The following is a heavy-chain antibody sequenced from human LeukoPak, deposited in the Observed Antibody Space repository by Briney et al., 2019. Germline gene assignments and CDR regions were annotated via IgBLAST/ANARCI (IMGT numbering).Heavy chain of an antibody. V-gene: IGHV4-34*01. CDR3: ARGGSSWYTRDYYYYGMDV. CDR2: INHSGST. Sequence: KSSETLSLTCAVYGGSFSGYYWGWIRQPPGKGLEWIGEINHSGSTNYNPSLKSRVTISVDTSKNQFSLKLSSVTAADTAVYYCARGGSSWYTRDYYYYGMDVWGQGTTVTVSS. D-gene: IGHD6-13*01. CDR1: GGSFSGYY. J-gene: IGHJ6*02.